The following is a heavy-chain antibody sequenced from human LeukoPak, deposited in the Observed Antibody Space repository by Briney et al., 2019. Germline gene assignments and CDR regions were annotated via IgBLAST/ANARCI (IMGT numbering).Heavy chain of an antibody. CDR3: ARQGSGGRAFDI. D-gene: IGHD1-26*01. J-gene: IGHJ3*02. V-gene: IGHV4-59*08. Sequence: SEALSLTCIVSGGSISSYYWSWIRQPPGKGLEWIGYIYSSGSTNSNPSLKSRVTISVDASKSQFSLKMTSVTAADTAVYYCARQGSGGRAFDIWGQGTMVTVSS. CDR2: IYSSGST. CDR1: GGSISSYY.